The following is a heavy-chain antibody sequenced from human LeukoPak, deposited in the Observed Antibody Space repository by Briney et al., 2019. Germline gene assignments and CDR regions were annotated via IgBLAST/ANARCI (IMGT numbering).Heavy chain of an antibody. D-gene: IGHD6-19*01. CDR2: IYYSGST. CDR1: GGSISSYY. Sequence: SETLSLTCTVSGGSISSYYWSWIRQPPGKGLEWIGYIYYSGSTNYNPSLKSRVTISVDTSKNQFSLKLSSVTAADTAVYYCARLEWLAVYFDYWGQGTLVTVSS. V-gene: IGHV4-59*01. CDR3: ARLEWLAVYFDY. J-gene: IGHJ4*02.